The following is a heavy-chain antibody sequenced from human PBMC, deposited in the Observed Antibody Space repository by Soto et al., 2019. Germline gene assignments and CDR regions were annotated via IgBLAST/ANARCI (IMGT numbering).Heavy chain of an antibody. CDR3: ARSTRPRGSRYFDY. J-gene: IGHJ4*02. CDR1: GFTFSSYA. Sequence: LRLSCAASGFTFSSYAMTWVRQAPGKGLEWVSTISDSGGTTYYADSVKGRFTISRDNSKNTLYLQMNSLRAEDTAVYYCARSTRPRGSRYFDYWGQGTLVTVS. D-gene: IGHD6-6*01. V-gene: IGHV3-23*01. CDR2: ISDSGGTT.